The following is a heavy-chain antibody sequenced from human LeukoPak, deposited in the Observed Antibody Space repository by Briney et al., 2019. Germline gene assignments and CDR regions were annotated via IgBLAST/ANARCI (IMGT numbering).Heavy chain of an antibody. CDR2: INPSGSST. V-gene: IGHV1-46*01. CDR3: ARDLGQWLGGNRGYFQH. D-gene: IGHD6-19*01. Sequence: ASVKVSCKASGYTFTSYYMHWVRQAPGQGLEWMGIINPSGSSTSYAQKFQGRVTLTRDMSTSTDYLELSSLRSEDTAVYYCARDLGQWLGGNRGYFQHWGQGTLVTVSS. J-gene: IGHJ1*01. CDR1: GYTFTSYY.